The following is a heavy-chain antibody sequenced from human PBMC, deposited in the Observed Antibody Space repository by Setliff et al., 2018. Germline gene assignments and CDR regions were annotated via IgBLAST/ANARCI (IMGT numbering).Heavy chain of an antibody. Sequence: SVKVSCKASGGTFSSYAISWVRQAPGQGLEWMGGIIPIFGTANYAQKFQGRVTITADESTSTAYVELSSLRSEDTAVYYCARGLHEDGYNLADYWGQGTLVTSPQ. CDR3: ARGLHEDGYNLADY. CDR2: IIPIFGTA. V-gene: IGHV1-69*13. CDR1: GGTFSSYA. D-gene: IGHD5-12*01. J-gene: IGHJ4*02.